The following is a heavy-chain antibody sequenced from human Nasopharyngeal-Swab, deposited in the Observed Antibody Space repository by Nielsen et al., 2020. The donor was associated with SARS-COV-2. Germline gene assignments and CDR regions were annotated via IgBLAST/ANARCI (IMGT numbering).Heavy chain of an antibody. Sequence: GESLKISCAASGFTFSSYGMHWVRQVPGKGLEWVAVIWYDGSNKYYADSVKGRVTISRDNSKNTLYLQMNSLRAEDTAVYYCARELAAAGTGGNWGQGTLVTVSS. D-gene: IGHD6-13*01. V-gene: IGHV3-33*01. J-gene: IGHJ4*02. CDR2: IWYDGSNK. CDR1: GFTFSSYG. CDR3: ARELAAAGTGGN.